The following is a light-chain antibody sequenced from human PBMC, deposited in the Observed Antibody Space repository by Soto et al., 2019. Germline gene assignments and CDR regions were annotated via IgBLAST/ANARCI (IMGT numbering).Light chain of an antibody. Sequence: EIVMTQSPATLSVSPGERATLSCRASQSVSSNLAWYQQKPGQAPRLLIYGASTRATGIPARLSGRGSGTEFALTISSLQSEDFAVYYWQQYNNWLSWRFGQGTKVEIK. CDR1: QSVSSN. CDR2: GAS. J-gene: IGKJ1*01. CDR3: QQYNNWLSWR. V-gene: IGKV3-15*01.